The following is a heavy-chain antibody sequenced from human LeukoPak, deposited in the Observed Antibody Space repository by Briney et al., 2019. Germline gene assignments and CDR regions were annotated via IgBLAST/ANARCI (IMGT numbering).Heavy chain of an antibody. D-gene: IGHD1-7*01. CDR2: IYYSGST. J-gene: IGHJ4*02. Sequence: PSETLSLTCTVSGGSISSYYWSWIRQPPGKGLEWIGYIYYSGSTNYNPSLKSRVTISVDTSKNQFSLKLSSVTAADTAVYYCAREGNYAHPRGVFDYWGQGTLVTVSS. V-gene: IGHV4-59*01. CDR3: AREGNYAHPRGVFDY. CDR1: GGSISSYY.